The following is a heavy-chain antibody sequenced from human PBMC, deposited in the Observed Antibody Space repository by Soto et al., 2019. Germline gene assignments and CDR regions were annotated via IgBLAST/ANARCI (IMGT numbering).Heavy chain of an antibody. CDR1: GFTFSSYD. D-gene: IGHD3-22*01. CDR2: IGTTGDT. V-gene: IGHV3-13*04. J-gene: IGHJ4*02. CDR3: ARAIGPTLFDY. Sequence: EVQLVESGGGLVQPGGSLRLSCSASGFTFSSYDMHWVRQGTGKGLEWVSAIGTTGDTYYAGSVKGRSTISRENAKNSLYLQMNSLRAGDTAIYFCARAIGPTLFDYWGQGTLVTVSS.